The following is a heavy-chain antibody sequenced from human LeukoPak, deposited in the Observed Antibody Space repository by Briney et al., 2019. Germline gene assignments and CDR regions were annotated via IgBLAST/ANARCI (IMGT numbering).Heavy chain of an antibody. J-gene: IGHJ4*02. Sequence: PSETLSLTCTVSGGSISSYYWSWIRQPPGKGLEWIGYIYYSGSTNYNPSLKSRVTISVDTSKNQFSLKLSSVTAADTAVYYCARRRENDYFDYWGQGTLVTVSS. V-gene: IGHV4-59*08. CDR2: IYYSGST. CDR1: GGSISSYY. D-gene: IGHD2/OR15-2a*01. CDR3: ARRRENDYFDY.